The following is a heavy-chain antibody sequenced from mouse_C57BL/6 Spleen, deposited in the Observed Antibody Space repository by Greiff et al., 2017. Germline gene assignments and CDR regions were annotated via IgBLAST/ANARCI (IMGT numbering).Heavy chain of an antibody. D-gene: IGHD1-1*01. CDR2: ISSGSSTI. J-gene: IGHJ3*01. V-gene: IGHV5-17*01. Sequence: EVMLVESGGGLVKPGGSLKLSCAASGFTFSDYGMHWVRQAPEKGLEWVAYISSGSSTIYYADTVKGRFTISRDNAKNTLFLQMTSLRSEDTAMYYCARGGHYYGSSWDWFAYWGQGTLVTVSA. CDR1: GFTFSDYG. CDR3: ARGGHYYGSSWDWFAY.